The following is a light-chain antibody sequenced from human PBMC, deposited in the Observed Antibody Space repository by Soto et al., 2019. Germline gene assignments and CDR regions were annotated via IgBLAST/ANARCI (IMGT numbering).Light chain of an antibody. CDR3: QLWDSSSDQVK. Sequence: SYELTQPPSVSVAPGKTATITCGGHNIGDKSVHWYQQKPGQAPVLVIYYDTDRPSGIPERFSGSNSGNTANLTIASVEAGDEADYYCQLWDSSSDQVKFGGGTKVTVL. CDR1: NIGDKS. V-gene: IGLV3-21*04. J-gene: IGLJ2*01. CDR2: YDT.